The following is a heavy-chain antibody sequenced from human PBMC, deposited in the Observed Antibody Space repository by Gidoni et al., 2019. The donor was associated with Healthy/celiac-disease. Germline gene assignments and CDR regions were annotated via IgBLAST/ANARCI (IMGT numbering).Heavy chain of an antibody. CDR1: GFTFSSYS. CDR2: ISSSSSYI. CDR3: ARVRSGYSYYFDY. V-gene: IGHV3-21*01. D-gene: IGHD3-22*01. J-gene: IGHJ4*02. Sequence: EVQLVESGGGLVKPGGSLRLSFAASGFTFSSYSMNWVRQAPGKGLEWVSSISSSSSYIYYADSVKGRFTISRDNAKNSLYLQMNSLRAEDTAVYYCARVRSGYSYYFDYWGQGTLVTVSS.